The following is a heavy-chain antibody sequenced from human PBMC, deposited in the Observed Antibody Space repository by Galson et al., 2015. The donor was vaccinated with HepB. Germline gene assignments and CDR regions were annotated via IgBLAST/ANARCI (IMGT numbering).Heavy chain of an antibody. CDR3: VREFSGLYYFDY. V-gene: IGHV3-33*08. J-gene: IGHJ4*02. Sequence: SLRLSCADYGFTYRNYGMHWVRQAPGKGLEWVALIWYDGTKKYYADSVKGRFTISRDNSKNTLYLQMNSLRAEDTAVYYCVREFSGLYYFDYWGQGTLVTVTS. CDR2: IWYDGTKK. D-gene: IGHD3-10*01. CDR1: GFTYRNYG.